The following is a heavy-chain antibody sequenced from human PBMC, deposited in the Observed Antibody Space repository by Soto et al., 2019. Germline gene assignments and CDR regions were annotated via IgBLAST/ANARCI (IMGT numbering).Heavy chain of an antibody. V-gene: IGHV4-59*01. J-gene: IGHJ6*02. Sequence: PXATLSLSCTVSGGSISSYYWSWIRQPPGKGLEWIGYIYYSGSTNYNPSLKSRVTISVDTSKNQFSLKLSSVTAADTAVYYCARGGQPMIYWAYYYYGMDVWGQGTTVTVSS. D-gene: IGHD5-12*01. CDR1: GGSISSYY. CDR3: ARGGQPMIYWAYYYYGMDV. CDR2: IYYSGST.